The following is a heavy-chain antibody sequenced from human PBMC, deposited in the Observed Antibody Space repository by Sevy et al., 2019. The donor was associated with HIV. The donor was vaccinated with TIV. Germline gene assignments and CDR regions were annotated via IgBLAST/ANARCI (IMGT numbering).Heavy chain of an antibody. Sequence: GGSLRLSCAVSGFSFDSYGMTWVRQAPGKGLEWVSAISGSGTRTYYADSVKGRFIISRDNSKNTLDLQMNSLRAEDTGIYYCAKGGGGHYDPDEIAYYFYYYNMDVWGKGTTVTVS. J-gene: IGHJ6*03. V-gene: IGHV3-23*01. CDR3: AKGGGGHYDPDEIAYYFYYYNMDV. D-gene: IGHD3-22*01. CDR2: ISGSGTRT. CDR1: GFSFDSYG.